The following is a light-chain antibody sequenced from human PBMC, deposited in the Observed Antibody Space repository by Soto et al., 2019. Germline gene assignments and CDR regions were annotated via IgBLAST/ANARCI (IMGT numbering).Light chain of an antibody. J-gene: IGKJ2*01. CDR1: QSVSSSY. CDR2: GAS. CDR3: QQYGSSPYT. V-gene: IGKV3-20*01. Sequence: EIVLTQSPGTLSLSPGERATLSCRASQSVSSSYLAWYQQKPGQAPRLIIYGASDRATGIPDRFSGSGSGTDFTLTISRLAPEDFAVYYCQQYGSSPYTFGQGTKLEIK.